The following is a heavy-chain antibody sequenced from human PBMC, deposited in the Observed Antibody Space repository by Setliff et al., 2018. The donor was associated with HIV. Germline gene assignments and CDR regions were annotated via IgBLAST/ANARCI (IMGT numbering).Heavy chain of an antibody. V-gene: IGHV4-39*02. D-gene: IGHD3-10*01. CDR2: IYYSGST. CDR3: ARVRSYGSAYDAFDV. Sequence: PSETLSLTCTVSGGSITTSTFYWGWIRQPPGKGLEWIGSIYYSGSTYYNPSLKSRLTITQHTSKNHFSLRLTSVTAADTAVYYCARVRSYGSAYDAFDVWGPGTMVTVSS. CDR1: GGSITTSTFY. J-gene: IGHJ3*01.